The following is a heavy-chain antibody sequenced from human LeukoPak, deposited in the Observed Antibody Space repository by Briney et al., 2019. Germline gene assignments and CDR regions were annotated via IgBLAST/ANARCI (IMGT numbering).Heavy chain of an antibody. D-gene: IGHD3/OR15-3a*01. CDR2: INPNNGGT. V-gene: IGHV1-2*02. CDR1: GYTFTDYY. Sequence: SVKVSCKASGYTFTDYYMHWVRQAPGQGLESMGWINPNNGGTDYTQRFQGRVTMPRDTSISTTYMELTSLRSDDTAVYYCARGRPLDGTGPTHRDDYWGQGTLVTVSS. J-gene: IGHJ4*02. CDR3: ARGRPLDGTGPTHRDDY.